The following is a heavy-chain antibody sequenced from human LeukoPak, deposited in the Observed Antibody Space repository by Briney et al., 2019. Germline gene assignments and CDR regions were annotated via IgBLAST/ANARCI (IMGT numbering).Heavy chain of an antibody. V-gene: IGHV1-2*06. Sequence: ASVKVSCKASGYIFTGYYMHWVRQAPGQGLEWMGRINPNSGGTNYAQKLQGRVTMTRDTSISTAYMELNRLRSDDTAVYYCARGSDFWSGYYRVWGQGTLVTISS. J-gene: IGHJ4*02. D-gene: IGHD3-3*01. CDR1: GYIFTGYY. CDR2: INPNSGGT. CDR3: ARGSDFWSGYYRV.